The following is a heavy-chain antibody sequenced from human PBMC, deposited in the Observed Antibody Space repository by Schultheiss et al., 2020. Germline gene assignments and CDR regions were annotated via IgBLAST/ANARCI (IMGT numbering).Heavy chain of an antibody. J-gene: IGHJ5*02. CDR2: TRNKANSYTT. CDR1: GFTFSDHY. Sequence: GGSLRLSCAASGFTFSDHYMDWVRQAPGKGLEWVGRTRNKANSYTTEYAASVKGRFTISRDDSKNSLYLQMNSLKTEDTAVYYCAREVGYYHPWGQGTLVTVSS. D-gene: IGHD3-10*01. V-gene: IGHV3-72*01. CDR3: AREVGYYHP.